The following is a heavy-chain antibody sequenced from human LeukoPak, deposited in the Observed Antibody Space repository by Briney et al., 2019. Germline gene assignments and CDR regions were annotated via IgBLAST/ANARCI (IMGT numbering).Heavy chain of an antibody. V-gene: IGHV1-18*01. D-gene: IGHD2-8*01. J-gene: IGHJ5*02. Sequence: ASVTVSCMGSGYIFTNYGIRWVGQAPGQGLEWMGWISTNKGNTNYAQRLQGRVTMTTDTSTTTAYMELRSLRSDDTAIYYCVRDIQWRLGPWGERTLVTVSS. CDR1: GYIFTNYG. CDR2: ISTNKGNT. CDR3: VRDIQWRLGP.